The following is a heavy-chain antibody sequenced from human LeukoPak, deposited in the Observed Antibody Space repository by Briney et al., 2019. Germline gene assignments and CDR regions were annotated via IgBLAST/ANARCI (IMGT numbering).Heavy chain of an antibody. D-gene: IGHD3-10*01. CDR2: MNPNSGAT. V-gene: IGHV1-2*02. J-gene: IGHJ4*02. CDR1: GYTFTDSY. Sequence: ASVKVSCKASGYTFTDSYIHWVRQAPGQGLEWMGWMNPNSGATDSAQKFQGRVTMTRDTSISTAHMELNRLTSDDTAVYYCASGFRITDFDYWGRGTLVTVSS. CDR3: ASGFRITDFDY.